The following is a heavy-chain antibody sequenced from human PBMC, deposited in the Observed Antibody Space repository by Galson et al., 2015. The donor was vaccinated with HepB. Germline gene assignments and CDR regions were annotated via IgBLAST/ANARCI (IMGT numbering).Heavy chain of an antibody. V-gene: IGHV3-7*01. Sequence: SLRLSCAASGFTLSSYWMSWVRQAPGKGLEWVANINQDGSEKYYVDPVKGRFTISRDNAKNSLYLQMNSLRAEDTAVYYCARDQDSNWGQGTMVTVSS. CDR1: GFTLSSYW. CDR3: ARDQDSN. J-gene: IGHJ3*01. CDR2: INQDGSEK. D-gene: IGHD3-22*01.